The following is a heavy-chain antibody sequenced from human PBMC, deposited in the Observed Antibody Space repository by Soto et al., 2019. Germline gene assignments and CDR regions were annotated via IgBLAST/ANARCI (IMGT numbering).Heavy chain of an antibody. D-gene: IGHD3-22*01. V-gene: IGHV1-58*01. CDR3: AHHYGTSDYVSFDI. Sequence: QMQLVQSGPEVKKPGTSVNVSCKASGFTFTSSAVQWVRQARGQRLEWMGWIVVGTGNTDYAQKFQDRVSFTRDTSTNIAYMELSSLRSEDTAVYYCAHHYGTSDYVSFDIWGQGTMVTVSS. CDR1: GFTFTSSA. CDR2: IVVGTGNT. J-gene: IGHJ3*02.